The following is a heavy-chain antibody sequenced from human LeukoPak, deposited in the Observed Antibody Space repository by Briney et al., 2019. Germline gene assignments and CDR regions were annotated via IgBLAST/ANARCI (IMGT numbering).Heavy chain of an antibody. D-gene: IGHD3-9*01. CDR3: ATVEYYDILTASIDAFDI. CDR2: FDPEDGET. V-gene: IGHV1-24*01. CDR1: GYTLTELS. J-gene: IGHJ3*02. Sequence: GASVKVSCKDSGYTLTELSMHWVRQAPGKALEWMGGFDPEDGETIYAQKFQGRDTMTEDTSTDTAYMELSSLRSEDTAVYYCATVEYYDILTASIDAFDIWGQRTMVTVSS.